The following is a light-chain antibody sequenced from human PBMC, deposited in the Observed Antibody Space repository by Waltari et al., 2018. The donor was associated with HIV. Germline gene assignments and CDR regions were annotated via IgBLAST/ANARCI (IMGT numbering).Light chain of an antibody. CDR1: TLPKKS. J-gene: IGLJ3*02. CDR3: YSTDSSGKGV. V-gene: IGLV3-10*01. CDR2: EDN. Sequence: SYGLTQPPSVSESPGQTARITRSGDTLPKKSVYWYHQKSGPAPVLVIYEDNKRPSGIPERFSGSSSGTMATLTISGAQVDDEGDYYCYSTDSSGKGVFGGWTKLTVL.